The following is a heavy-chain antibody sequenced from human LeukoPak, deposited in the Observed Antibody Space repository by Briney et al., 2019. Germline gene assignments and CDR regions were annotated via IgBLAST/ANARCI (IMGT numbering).Heavy chain of an antibody. CDR3: ARDYYGSGSRRNWFDP. CDR1: GGSISSSSYY. CDR2: IYYSGST. D-gene: IGHD3-10*01. V-gene: IGHV4-39*07. Sequence: PSETLSLTCTVSGGSISSSSYYWGWIRQPPGKGLEWIGSIYYSGSTYYNPSLKSRVTISVDTSKNQFSLKLSSVTAADTAVYYCARDYYGSGSRRNWFDPWGQGTLVTVSS. J-gene: IGHJ5*02.